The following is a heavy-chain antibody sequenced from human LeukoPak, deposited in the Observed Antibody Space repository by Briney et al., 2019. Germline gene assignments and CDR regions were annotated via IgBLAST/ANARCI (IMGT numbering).Heavy chain of an antibody. CDR2: IYYSGST. J-gene: IGHJ4*02. D-gene: IGHD4-23*01. V-gene: IGHV4-59*01. Sequence: PSETLSLTCTVSGGSISSYYWSWIRQPPGKGLEWIGYIYYSGSTNYSPSLKSRVTISVDTSKNQFSLKLSSVTAADTAVYYCARDRNDYGGDFFDYWGQGTLVTVSS. CDR1: GGSISSYY. CDR3: ARDRNDYGGDFFDY.